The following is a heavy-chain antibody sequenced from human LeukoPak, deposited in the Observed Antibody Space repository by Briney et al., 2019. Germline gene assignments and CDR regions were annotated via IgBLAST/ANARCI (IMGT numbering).Heavy chain of an antibody. Sequence: VGSLRLSCATSGFTFSSYWMSWVRQAPGKGLEWVANINQHGNEKYYVDSVKGRFTISRDNAKNSLYLQMNSLRAGDTAVYYCARDARPNYYTSGSGIWGQGTLVTVSS. D-gene: IGHD3-10*01. CDR3: ARDARPNYYTSGSGI. V-gene: IGHV3-7*01. J-gene: IGHJ4*02. CDR2: INQHGNEK. CDR1: GFTFSSYW.